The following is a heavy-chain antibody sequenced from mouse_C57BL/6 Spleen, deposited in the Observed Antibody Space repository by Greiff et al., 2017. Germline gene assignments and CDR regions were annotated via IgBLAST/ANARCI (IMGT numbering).Heavy chain of an antibody. CDR3: ANYGSSEGLDY. J-gene: IGHJ2*01. CDR1: GYTFTSYW. V-gene: IGHV1-7*01. Sequence: QVQLKESGAELAKPGASVKLSCKASGYTFTSYWMHWVKQRPGQGLEWIGYINPSSGYTKYNQKFKDKATLTADKSSSTAYMQLSSLTYEDSAVXYCANYGSSEGLDYWGQGTTLTVSS. D-gene: IGHD1-1*01. CDR2: INPSSGYT.